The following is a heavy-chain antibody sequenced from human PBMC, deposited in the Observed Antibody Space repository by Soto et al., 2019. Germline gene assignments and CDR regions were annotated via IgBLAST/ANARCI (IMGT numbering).Heavy chain of an antibody. Sequence: QVQLVESGGGVVQPGRSLRLSCAASGFTFSSYGMHWVRQAPGKGLEWVAVISYDGSNKYYADSVKGRFTISRDNSKNTLYLQMNSLRAEDTAVYYCAKYMVRGATAYCDYWGQVSLVTVAS. CDR2: ISYDGSNK. CDR1: GFTFSSYG. V-gene: IGHV3-30*18. CDR3: AKYMVRGATAYCDY. D-gene: IGHD3-10*01. J-gene: IGHJ4*02.